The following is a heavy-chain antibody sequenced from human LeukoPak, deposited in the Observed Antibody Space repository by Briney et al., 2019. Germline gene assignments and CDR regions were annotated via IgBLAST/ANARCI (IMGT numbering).Heavy chain of an antibody. V-gene: IGHV3-23*01. Sequence: GGSLRLSCAASGFTFNNYAMSWVRQAPGKGLEWVSAISGSGGSTYYADSVKGRFTISRDNSKNTLYLQMNSLRAEDTAVYYCAKGRVYGGVYFDYWGQGTLVTVSS. CDR2: ISGSGGST. CDR1: GFTFNNYA. CDR3: AKGRVYGGVYFDY. D-gene: IGHD4-23*01. J-gene: IGHJ4*02.